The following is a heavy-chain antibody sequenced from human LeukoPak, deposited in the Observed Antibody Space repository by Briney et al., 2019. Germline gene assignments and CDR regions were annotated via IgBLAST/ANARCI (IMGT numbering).Heavy chain of an antibody. CDR1: GFTFSDYY. J-gene: IGHJ4*02. CDR3: ARYSSGWWGTKYYFDY. CDR2: ICSSGSTI. D-gene: IGHD6-19*01. V-gene: IGHV3-11*01. Sequence: GGSLRLSCAASGFTFSDYYMSWIRQAPGKGLEWVSYICSSGSTIYYVDSVKGRFTISRDNAKNSLYLQMNSLRAEDTAVYYCARYSSGWWGTKYYFDYWGQGTLVTVSS.